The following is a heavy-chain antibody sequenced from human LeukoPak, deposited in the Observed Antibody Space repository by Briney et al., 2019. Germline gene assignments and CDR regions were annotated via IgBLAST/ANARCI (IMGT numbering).Heavy chain of an antibody. Sequence: GGSLRLSCAASGFTSDDYAMHWVRQAPGKGLEWVSGISWNSGSIGYADSVKGRFTISRDNAKNSLYLQMNSLRAEDTALYYCAKDANYDFWSGYHQTFDYWGQGTLVTVSS. J-gene: IGHJ4*02. V-gene: IGHV3-9*02. D-gene: IGHD3-3*01. CDR2: ISWNSGSI. CDR1: GFTSDDYA. CDR3: AKDANYDFWSGYHQTFDY.